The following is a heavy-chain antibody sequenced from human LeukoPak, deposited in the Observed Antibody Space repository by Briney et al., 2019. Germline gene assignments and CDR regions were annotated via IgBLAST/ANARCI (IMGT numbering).Heavy chain of an antibody. CDR3: ARGLVGGD. CDR2: INHSGST. V-gene: IGHV4-34*01. D-gene: IGHD2-8*02. CDR1: GGSFSGYY. J-gene: IGHJ4*02. Sequence: PSETLSLTCAVYGGSFSGYYWSWIRQPPGKGLEWIGEINHSGSTNYNPSLKSRVTISVDTSKNQFSLKLSSVTAADTAVYYCARGLVGGDWGQGTLVTVSS.